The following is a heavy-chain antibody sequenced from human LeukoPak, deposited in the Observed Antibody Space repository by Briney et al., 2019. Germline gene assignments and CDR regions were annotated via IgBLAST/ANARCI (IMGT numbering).Heavy chain of an antibody. CDR1: GGTFSSYA. CDR3: ARGPADSYYFDY. J-gene: IGHJ4*02. Sequence: SVKVSCKASGGTFSSYAISWVRQAPGQGLEWMGGIIPIFGTANYAQKFQGRVTITTDESTSTAYMELSSLRSEDTAVYYCARGPADSYYFDYWGQGTLLTVSS. V-gene: IGHV1-69*05. D-gene: IGHD4-11*01. CDR2: IIPIFGTA.